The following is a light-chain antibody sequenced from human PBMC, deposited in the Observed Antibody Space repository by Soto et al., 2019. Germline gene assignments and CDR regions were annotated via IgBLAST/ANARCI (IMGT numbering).Light chain of an antibody. CDR1: QSISGY. J-gene: IGKJ5*01. V-gene: IGKV1-39*01. Sequence: DIQVTQSPSSLSASVGDRVTISCRASQSISGYLNWYQQKPGKAPKLLIFDASSLQSGVPSRFSGRGSGSEYTRTISSLQPEDVATYFCQHSYSNFPITFGQGTRREIK. CDR2: DAS. CDR3: QHSYSNFPIT.